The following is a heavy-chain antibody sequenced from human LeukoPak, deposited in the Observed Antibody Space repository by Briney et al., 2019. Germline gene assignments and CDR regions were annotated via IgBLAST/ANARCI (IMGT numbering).Heavy chain of an antibody. D-gene: IGHD3-22*01. CDR2: IFYSGST. CDR1: SGSISTSNYY. V-gene: IGHV4-39*07. Sequence: SETLSLTCTVSSGSISTSNYYWGWVRQPPGKALEWIGNIFYSGSTYYSPSLKSRVTISLDTSKNQFSLKLSSVTAADTAVYYCARYDYYDSSASTYYYYYIDVWGKGTTVTVSS. J-gene: IGHJ6*03. CDR3: ARYDYYDSSASTYYYYYIDV.